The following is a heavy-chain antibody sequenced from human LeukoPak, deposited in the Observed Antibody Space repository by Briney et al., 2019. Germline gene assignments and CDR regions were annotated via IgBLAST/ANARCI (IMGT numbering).Heavy chain of an antibody. CDR3: ARTRMTENVDTEGGSYYFDY. D-gene: IGHD5-18*01. CDR1: GFTFSSYW. J-gene: IGHJ4*02. Sequence: PGGSLRLSCAASGFTFSSYWMSWVRQAPGKGLEWVANIKQDGSEKYYVDSVKGRFTISRDNAKNSLYLQMNSLRAEDTAVYYCARTRMTENVDTEGGSYYFDYWGQGTLVTVSS. V-gene: IGHV3-7*01. CDR2: IKQDGSEK.